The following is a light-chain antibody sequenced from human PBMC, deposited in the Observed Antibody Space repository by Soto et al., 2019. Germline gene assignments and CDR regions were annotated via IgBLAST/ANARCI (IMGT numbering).Light chain of an antibody. Sequence: QSVLTQPASVSGSPGQSITISCAGTSSDVGAYNYVSWYQHHPGKAPKLMIYAVNNRPSGDSNRFSGSKSGNTASLTISGLQAEDEADYYCSSWTSGATYVFGSGTKLTVL. J-gene: IGLJ1*01. CDR1: SSDVGAYNY. CDR3: SSWTSGATYV. CDR2: AVN. V-gene: IGLV2-14*03.